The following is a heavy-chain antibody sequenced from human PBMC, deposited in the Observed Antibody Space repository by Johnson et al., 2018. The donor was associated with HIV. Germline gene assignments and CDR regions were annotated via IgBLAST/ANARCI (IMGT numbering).Heavy chain of an antibody. Sequence: QMQLVEPGGGVVQPGRSLRLSCAASGFTFSSYAMHWVRQAPGKGLEWVAVISYDGSNKYYADSVKGRFTISRDNSKNTLYLQMNSLRVEDTAVYYCARLGANSLGGAFDIWGQGTMVTVSS. D-gene: IGHD4-23*01. CDR1: GFTFSSYA. CDR2: ISYDGSNK. CDR3: ARLGANSLGGAFDI. V-gene: IGHV3-30*14. J-gene: IGHJ3*02.